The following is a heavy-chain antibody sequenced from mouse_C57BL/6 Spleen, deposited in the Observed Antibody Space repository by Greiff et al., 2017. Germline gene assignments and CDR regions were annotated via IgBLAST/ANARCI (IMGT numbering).Heavy chain of an antibody. Sequence: EVKVVESGGDLVKPGGSLKLSCAASGFTFSSYGMSWVRQTPDKRLEWVATISSGGSYTYSPDSVKGRFTISRDNAKNTLYLQMSSLKSEDTAMYYCARHEGGSSPFDYWGQGTTLTVSS. CDR2: ISSGGSYT. J-gene: IGHJ2*01. D-gene: IGHD1-1*01. CDR3: ARHEGGSSPFDY. CDR1: GFTFSSYG. V-gene: IGHV5-6*01.